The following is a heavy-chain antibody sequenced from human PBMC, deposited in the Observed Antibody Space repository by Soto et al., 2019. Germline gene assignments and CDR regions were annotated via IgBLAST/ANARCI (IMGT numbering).Heavy chain of an antibody. J-gene: IGHJ3*02. D-gene: IGHD5-18*01. CDR3: ARLGYAVAAFHI. CDR1: GYAFTGYY. CDR2: INPNSGGT. Sequence: AAVKVSCKASGYAFTGYYMHWVRQAPGQGLEWMGWINPNSGGTNYAQKFQGRVTLTRDTSISTAYMELSRLRSDDTAVYYCARLGYAVAAFHIWGQGTMVPVSS. V-gene: IGHV1-2*02.